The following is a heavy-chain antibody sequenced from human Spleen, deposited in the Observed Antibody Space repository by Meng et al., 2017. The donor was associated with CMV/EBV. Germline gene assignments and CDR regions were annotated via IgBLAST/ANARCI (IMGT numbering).Heavy chain of an antibody. V-gene: IGHV4-61*03. CDR1: GGSISSNDYS. CDR2: IYYNGGT. D-gene: IGHD5-18*01. Sequence: GSLRLSCTVSGGSISSNDYSWDWIRQPPGKGLEWIGYIYYNGGTNYNPSLKSRVTISVDTSKNHFSLKLSSVTAADTAVYYCARGPRGYSYEKDWFDPWGQGTLVTVSS. CDR3: ARGPRGYSYEKDWFDP. J-gene: IGHJ5*02.